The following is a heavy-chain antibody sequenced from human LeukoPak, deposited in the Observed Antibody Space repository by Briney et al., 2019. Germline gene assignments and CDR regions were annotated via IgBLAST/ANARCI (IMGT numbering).Heavy chain of an antibody. CDR1: GYSFTSYW. CDR2: IYPGDSDT. V-gene: IGHV5-51*01. D-gene: IGHD5-18*01. CDR3: ARPGSGYSYGYDY. Sequence: GASLQISCKGSGYSFTSYWIGWVRQLPGRGLERMGIIYPGDSDTRYSPSFQGQVTISADKSISTAYLQWSSLKASDTAMYYCARPGSGYSYGYDYWGQGTLVTVSS. J-gene: IGHJ4*02.